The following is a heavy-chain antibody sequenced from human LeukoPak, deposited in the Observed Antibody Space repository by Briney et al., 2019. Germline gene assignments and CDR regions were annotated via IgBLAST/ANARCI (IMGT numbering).Heavy chain of an antibody. D-gene: IGHD2-2*02. J-gene: IGHJ3*02. CDR3: ASTLYCSSTSCYTAFDS. CDR1: GYSFTNYL. Sequence: GESMKISCTASGYSFTNYLIGWVRQLPGKGLEWMGIIYPGDSDTRYSPSFQGQVTISADKSISTAYLQWSSLKGSDTAIYYCASTLYCSSTSCYTAFDSWGQATTVTVSS. CDR2: IYPGDSDT. V-gene: IGHV5-51*01.